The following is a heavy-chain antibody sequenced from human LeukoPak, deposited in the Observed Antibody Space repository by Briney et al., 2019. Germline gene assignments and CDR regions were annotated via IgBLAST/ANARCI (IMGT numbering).Heavy chain of an antibody. Sequence: PGGSLRLSCAASRFTFSTYGMHWVRQAPGKGLEWVALIQSDGSNKYYSDSVKGRFTISRDNSKNTLYLQMNSLRAEDTAVYYCARDSSAAYWGQGTLVTVSS. V-gene: IGHV3-30*02. D-gene: IGHD2-15*01. CDR1: RFTFSTYG. J-gene: IGHJ4*02. CDR3: ARDSSAAY. CDR2: IQSDGSNK.